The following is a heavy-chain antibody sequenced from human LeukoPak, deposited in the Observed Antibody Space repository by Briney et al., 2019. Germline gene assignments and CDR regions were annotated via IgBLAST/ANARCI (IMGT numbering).Heavy chain of an antibody. CDR1: GFTFSSYE. J-gene: IGHJ6*03. CDR2: ISNIGDII. V-gene: IGHV3-48*03. D-gene: IGHD6-13*01. CDR3: AKDATAVVGTVYMDV. Sequence: HAGGSLRLSCAASGFTFSSYEMNWVRQAPGKGLEWISHISNIGDIIHYADSVEGRFTISRDNAKNSLYLQMNSLRAEDTAVYYCAKDATAVVGTVYMDVWGKGTTVTISS.